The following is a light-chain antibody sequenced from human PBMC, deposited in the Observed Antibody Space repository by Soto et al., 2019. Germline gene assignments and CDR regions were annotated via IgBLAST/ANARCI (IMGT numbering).Light chain of an antibody. J-gene: IGLJ1*01. CDR1: SSDVGGYNY. V-gene: IGLV2-8*01. CDR3: SSYGGSNIWV. Sequence: QLVLTQPPSASGSPGQSVTISCTGTSSDVGGYNYVSWYQQHPGKAPKLMIYEVNKRPSGVPDRFSGSKSGNTASLTVSGLQSEDEADYYCSSYGGSNIWVFGTGTKVTVL. CDR2: EVN.